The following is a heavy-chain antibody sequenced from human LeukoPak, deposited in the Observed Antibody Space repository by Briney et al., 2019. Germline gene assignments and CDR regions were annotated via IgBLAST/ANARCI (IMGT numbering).Heavy chain of an antibody. J-gene: IGHJ4*02. CDR2: INPNSGGT. Sequence: ASVTVSFTASRYTFTVYYMHWVRQAPGEGLAWMGCINPNSGGTNYAQKFRGRVSMTRDTSISTAYMELSGLRSDDTAVYYCARGGVPRPGIAAAGFDYWGQGTLVTVSS. CDR1: RYTFTVYY. D-gene: IGHD6-13*01. CDR3: ARGGVPRPGIAAAGFDY. V-gene: IGHV1-2*02.